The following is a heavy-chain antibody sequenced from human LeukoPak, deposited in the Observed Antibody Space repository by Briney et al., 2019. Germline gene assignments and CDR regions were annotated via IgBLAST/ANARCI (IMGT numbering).Heavy chain of an antibody. CDR2: INTNTGNP. D-gene: IGHD1-26*01. CDR1: GYTFTSYA. J-gene: IGHJ3*02. Sequence: ASVKVSCKASGYTFTSYAMNWVRQAPGQGLEWMGRINTNTGNPTYAQGFTGRFVLSLDTSVSTAYLQISSLKAEDTAVYYCARKWELLRDAFDIWGQGTMVTVSS. CDR3: ARKWELLRDAFDI. V-gene: IGHV7-4-1*02.